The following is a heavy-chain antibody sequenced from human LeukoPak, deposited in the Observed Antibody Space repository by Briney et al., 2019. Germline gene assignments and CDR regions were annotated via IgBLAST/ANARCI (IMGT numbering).Heavy chain of an antibody. Sequence: SGTLSLTCAVSGVSISRSHWWSWVRQPPGKGLEWIGSIYYSKNTYYNPSLKSRVTISADTSKNQFSLTLGSVSATDTAVYYCVSPRGFSYGYSDYWGQGTLVTVSS. V-gene: IGHV4-4*02. J-gene: IGHJ4*02. CDR3: VSPRGFSYGYSDY. D-gene: IGHD5-18*01. CDR1: GVSISRSHW. CDR2: IYYSKNT.